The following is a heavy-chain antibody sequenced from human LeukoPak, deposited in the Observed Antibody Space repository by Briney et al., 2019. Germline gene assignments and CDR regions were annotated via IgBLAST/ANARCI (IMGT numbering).Heavy chain of an antibody. Sequence: GGSLRLSCAASGFTFSNYALSWVRQAPGKGLEWASTISRSGVSTYHADSVKGRFTISRDNSKNTLYLQMHSLRADDTAVYYCAKDSTAYELYPFDIWGQGTLVTVSS. V-gene: IGHV3-23*01. D-gene: IGHD2-15*01. CDR3: AKDSTAYELYPFDI. CDR1: GFTFSNYA. CDR2: ISRSGVST. J-gene: IGHJ3*02.